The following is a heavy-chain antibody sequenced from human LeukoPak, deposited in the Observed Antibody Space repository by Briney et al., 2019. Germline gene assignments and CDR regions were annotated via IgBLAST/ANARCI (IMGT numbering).Heavy chain of an antibody. D-gene: IGHD3-22*01. CDR2: INPSGGST. J-gene: IGHJ6*02. CDR3: ARDQCYYDSSGYFCHGDMDV. Sequence: ASVNVSCKASGYTFTSYYMHWVRQAPGQGLEWMGIINPSGGSTSYAQKFQGRVTMTRDTSTSTVYMELSSLRSEDTAVYYCARDQCYYDSSGYFCHGDMDVWGQGTMVTVSS. V-gene: IGHV1-46*01. CDR1: GYTFTSYY.